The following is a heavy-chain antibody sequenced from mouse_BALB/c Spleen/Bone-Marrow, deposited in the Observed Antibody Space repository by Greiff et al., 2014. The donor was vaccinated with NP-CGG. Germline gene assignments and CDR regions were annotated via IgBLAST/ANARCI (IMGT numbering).Heavy chain of an antibody. CDR2: INGNGGST. D-gene: IGHD2-1*01. CDR3: VRGNYGNYVDYFDF. CDR1: GFTFSNYG. V-gene: IGHV5-6-3*01. Sequence: EVKLVESGGGLVQPGGSLKLSCAASGFTFSNYGMSWVRQTPDKRLELVATINGNGGSTYYPDSVKGRFTISRVTAKNTLYLQMSSLKSEETAMYYCVRGNYGNYVDYFDFWGQGTTLTVSS. J-gene: IGHJ2*01.